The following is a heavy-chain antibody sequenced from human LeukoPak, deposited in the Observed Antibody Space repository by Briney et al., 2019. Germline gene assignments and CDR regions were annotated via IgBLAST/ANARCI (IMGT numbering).Heavy chain of an antibody. CDR1: GYTFTSYY. CDR3: ARYSSGWYSYYYYMDV. CDR2: INPSGGST. V-gene: IGHV1-46*01. J-gene: IGHJ6*03. D-gene: IGHD6-19*01. Sequence: ASVKVSCKASGYTFTSYYMHWVRQAPGQGLEWMGIINPSGGSTSYAQKFQGRVTMTRDTSTSTVYMELSSLRSEDTAVYYCARYSSGWYSYYYYMDVWGKGTTVTVSS.